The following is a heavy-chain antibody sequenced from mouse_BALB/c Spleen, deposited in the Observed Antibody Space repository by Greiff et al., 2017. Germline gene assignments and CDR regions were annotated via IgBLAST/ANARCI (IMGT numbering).Heavy chain of an antibody. CDR2: ISSGGSYT. V-gene: IGHV5-6-4*01. Sequence: DVMLVESGGGLVKPGGSLKLSCAASGFTFSSYTMSWVRQTPEKRLEWVATISSGGSYTYYPDSVKGRFTISRDNAKNTLYLQMSSLKSEDTAMYYCTRDRELQFAYWGQGTLVTVSA. CDR3: TRDRELQFAY. CDR1: GFTFSSYT. D-gene: IGHD2-1*01. J-gene: IGHJ3*01.